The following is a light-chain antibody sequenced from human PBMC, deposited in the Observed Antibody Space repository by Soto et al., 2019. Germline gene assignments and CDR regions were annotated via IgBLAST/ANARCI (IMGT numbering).Light chain of an antibody. CDR3: SSYTSSSTDV. Sequence: QSALTQPASVSGSPGQSITISCTGTSSDVGGYNYVSWYQQHPGKAPKLIIYEVSYRPSGASNRFSGSKSGNTASLTISGLQAEDEADYYCSSYTSSSTDVFGTGTKVTVL. CDR2: EVS. J-gene: IGLJ1*01. V-gene: IGLV2-14*01. CDR1: SSDVGGYNY.